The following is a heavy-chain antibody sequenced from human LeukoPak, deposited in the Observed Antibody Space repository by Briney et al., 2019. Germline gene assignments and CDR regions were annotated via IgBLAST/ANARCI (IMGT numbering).Heavy chain of an antibody. CDR2: ISDDGRSK. J-gene: IGHJ4*02. CDR3: AKRPSDYGDYVSYFDY. V-gene: IGHV3-30*18. D-gene: IGHD4-17*01. CDR1: GFSFISYG. Sequence: GGSLRLSCAASGFSFISYGMHWVRQAPGKGLEWVGVISDDGRSKDYADSVKGRFTISRDNSKDTLYLQMNSLRDEDTAVYYCAKRPSDYGDYVSYFDYWGRRTLVTVSS.